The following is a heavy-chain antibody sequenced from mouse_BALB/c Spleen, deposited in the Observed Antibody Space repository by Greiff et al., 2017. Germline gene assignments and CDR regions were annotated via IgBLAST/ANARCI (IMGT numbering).Heavy chain of an antibody. CDR1: GYTFTDYN. CDR2: IYPYNGGT. D-gene: IGHD3-2*01. CDR3: ARDSSGYPAWFAY. Sequence: VQLQQSGPELVKPGASVKISCKASGYTFTDYNMHWVKQSHGKSLEWIGYIYPYNGGTGYNQKFKSKATLTVDNSSSTAYMELRSLTSEDSAVYYCARDSSGYPAWFAYWGQGTLVTVSA. V-gene: IGHV1S29*02. J-gene: IGHJ3*01.